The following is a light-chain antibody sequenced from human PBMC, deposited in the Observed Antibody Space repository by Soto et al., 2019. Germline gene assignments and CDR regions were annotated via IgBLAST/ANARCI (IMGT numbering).Light chain of an antibody. V-gene: IGLV2-14*01. J-gene: IGLJ2*01. CDR1: SSDIGAYDY. CDR3: CSYAGSNTVV. CDR2: EVN. Sequence: SALTQPASLSGSPGQSITISCTGTSSDIGAYDYVSWFQQHPGKAPKLMISEVNNRPSGVSNRFSGSKSGNTAYLTISGLQVEDEADYYCCSYAGSNTVVFGGGTQLTVL.